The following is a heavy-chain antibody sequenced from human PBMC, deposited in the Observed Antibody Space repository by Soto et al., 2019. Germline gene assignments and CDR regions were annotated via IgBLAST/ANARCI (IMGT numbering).Heavy chain of an antibody. V-gene: IGHV4-39*01. D-gene: IGHD6-19*01. CDR3: ARHDGFSSGWIFDY. CDR2: IYDNGST. Sequence: SETLSLTCTVSGGFITSSSYYWGWIRQPPGKGLEWIGSIYDNGSTFYSSSLKSRVIMSVDTSRNQFSLRLSSVTAADTAVYYCARHDGFSSGWIFDYWGHGTLVTVSS. J-gene: IGHJ4*01. CDR1: GGFITSSSYY.